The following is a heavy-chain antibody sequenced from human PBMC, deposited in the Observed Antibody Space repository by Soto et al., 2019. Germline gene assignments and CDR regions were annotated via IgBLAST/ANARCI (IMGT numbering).Heavy chain of an antibody. CDR3: ATVLFSEVAGTVEGYYYYGMDV. CDR1: GYTLTELS. Sequence: ASVKVSCKVSGYTLTELSMHWVRQAPGKGLEWMGGFDPEDGETIYAQKFQGRVTMTEDTSTDTAYMELSSLRSEDTAVYYCATVLFSEVAGTVEGYYYYGMDVWGQGTTVTVSS. D-gene: IGHD6-19*01. V-gene: IGHV1-24*01. J-gene: IGHJ6*02. CDR2: FDPEDGET.